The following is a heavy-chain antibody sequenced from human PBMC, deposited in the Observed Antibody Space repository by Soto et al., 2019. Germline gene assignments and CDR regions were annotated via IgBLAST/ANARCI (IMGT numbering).Heavy chain of an antibody. CDR3: ARGLNRIHYCSGGSCYSRWFDP. D-gene: IGHD2-15*01. CDR2: INHSGST. Sequence: SETLSLTCAVYGGSFSGYYWSWIRQPPGKGLEWIGEINHSGSTNYNPSLKSRVTISVDTSKNQFSLKLSSVTAADTAVYYCARGLNRIHYCSGGSCYSRWFDPWGQGTLVTVSS. CDR1: GGSFSGYY. V-gene: IGHV4-34*01. J-gene: IGHJ5*02.